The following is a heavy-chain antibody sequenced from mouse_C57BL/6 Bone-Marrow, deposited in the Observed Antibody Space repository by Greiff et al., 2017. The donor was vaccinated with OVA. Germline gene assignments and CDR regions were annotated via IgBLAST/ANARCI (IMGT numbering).Heavy chain of an antibody. CDR2: INPNNGGT. J-gene: IGHJ4*01. CDR1: GYTFTDYN. V-gene: IGHV1-22*01. CDR3: ARRNSGAMDY. D-gene: IGHD1-3*01. Sequence: EVKLQQSGPELVKPGASVKMSCKASGYTFTDYNMHWVKQSHGKSLEWIGYINPNNGGTSYNQKFKGKATLTADKSSSTAYMELRSLTSEDSAVYFCARRNSGAMDYWGQGTSVTVSS.